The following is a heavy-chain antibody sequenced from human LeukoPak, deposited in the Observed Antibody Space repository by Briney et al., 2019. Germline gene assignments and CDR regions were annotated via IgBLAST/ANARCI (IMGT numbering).Heavy chain of an antibody. V-gene: IGHV1-69*05. CDR1: GGSFSSYA. D-gene: IGHD3-10*01. CDR3: ARDGGDLDYFDY. CDR2: IIPIFGTA. Sequence: SVKVSCKASGGSFSSYAINWVRQAPGQGLEWMGGIIPIFGTANYAQKFQGRVTITTDESTSTAYMELSSLRSEDTAVYYCARDGGDLDYFDYWGQGTLVTVSS. J-gene: IGHJ4*02.